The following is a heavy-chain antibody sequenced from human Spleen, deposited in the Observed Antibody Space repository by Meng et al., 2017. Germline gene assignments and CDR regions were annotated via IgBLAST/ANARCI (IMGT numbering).Heavy chain of an antibody. CDR1: GYTFTSYD. CDR2: MNPNSGNT. CDR3: ARKYTYYDILTGYVYYYYGMDV. Sequence: ASVKVSCKASGYTFTSYDINWVRQATGQGLEWMGWMNPNSGNTGYAQKFQGRVTMTRNTSISTAYMELSSLRSEDTAVYYCARKYTYYDILTGYVYYYYGMDVWGQGTTVTVSS. D-gene: IGHD3-9*01. V-gene: IGHV1-8*01. J-gene: IGHJ6*02.